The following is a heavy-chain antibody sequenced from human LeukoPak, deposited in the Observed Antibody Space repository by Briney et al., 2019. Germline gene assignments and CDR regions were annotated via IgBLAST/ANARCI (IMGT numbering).Heavy chain of an antibody. CDR1: GFTFNIYY. J-gene: IGHJ4*02. CDR2: ISSDGSNT. Sequence: QPGGSLRLSCAVSGFTFNIYYMHSVRQPPGKGLVWVSRISSDGSNTNYADSVKGRFTISRDNAKNTLYLQMNSLRAENTAVYYCIRVPYWRQGALVTVSS. V-gene: IGHV3-74*01. CDR3: IRVPY.